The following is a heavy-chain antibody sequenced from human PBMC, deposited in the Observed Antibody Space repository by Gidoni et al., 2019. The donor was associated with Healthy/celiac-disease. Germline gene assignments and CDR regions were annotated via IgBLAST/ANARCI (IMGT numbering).Heavy chain of an antibody. Sequence: QVQLVESGGGVVQPGRSLRLSCAASGFTFSSYAMHWVRQAPGKGLEWVAVISYDGSNKYYADSVKGRFTISRDNSKNTLYLQMNSLRAEDTAVYYCARGPHIVGASSANFDYWGQGTLVTVSS. J-gene: IGHJ4*02. CDR1: GFTFSSYA. CDR2: ISYDGSNK. V-gene: IGHV3-30*01. D-gene: IGHD1-26*01. CDR3: ARGPHIVGASSANFDY.